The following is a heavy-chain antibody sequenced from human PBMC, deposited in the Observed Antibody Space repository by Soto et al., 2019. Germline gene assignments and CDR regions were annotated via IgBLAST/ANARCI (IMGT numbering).Heavy chain of an antibody. CDR2: ISSSSSYT. D-gene: IGHD3-10*01. Sequence: GGSLRLSCAASGFTFSDYYMSWIRQAPGKGLEWVSYISSSSSYTNYADSVKGRFTISRDNAKNSLYLQMNSLRAEDTAVYYCARAPYYYGSGSYYSFFDYWGQGTLVTVSS. CDR3: ARAPYYYGSGSYYSFFDY. CDR1: GFTFSDYY. V-gene: IGHV3-11*05. J-gene: IGHJ4*02.